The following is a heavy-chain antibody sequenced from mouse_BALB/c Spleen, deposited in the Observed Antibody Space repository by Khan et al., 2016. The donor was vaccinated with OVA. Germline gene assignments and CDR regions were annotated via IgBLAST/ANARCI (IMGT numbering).Heavy chain of an antibody. CDR2: IDPFNGGT. CDR3: ARGTFDY. Sequence: VQLQQSGPDLMKPGASVNISCKASGYSFTSYYIHWVKQSHGKSLEWIGYIDPFNGGTDYNQKFKGKATLTVEQSSNTAYMHLSSLTSEDSAVYYCARGTFDYGGQGTLVTVST. CDR1: GYSFTSYY. V-gene: IGHV1S135*01. J-gene: IGHJ3*01. D-gene: IGHD3-3*01.